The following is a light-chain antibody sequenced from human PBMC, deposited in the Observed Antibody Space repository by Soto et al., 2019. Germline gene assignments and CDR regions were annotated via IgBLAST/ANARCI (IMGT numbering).Light chain of an antibody. Sequence: DIPMTQSPSTLSASVGDRVTITCRASQSISSWLAWYQQKPGKAPKLLIYKASSLETGVPSRFXXSGSGTEFTLTISSLQPDDFATYYCQHYSGYPWTFGQGTKVEIK. CDR1: QSISSW. J-gene: IGKJ1*01. CDR3: QHYSGYPWT. CDR2: KAS. V-gene: IGKV1-5*03.